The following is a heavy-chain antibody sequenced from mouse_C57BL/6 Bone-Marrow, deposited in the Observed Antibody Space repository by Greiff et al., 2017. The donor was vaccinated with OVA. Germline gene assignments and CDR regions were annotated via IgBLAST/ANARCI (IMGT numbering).Heavy chain of an antibody. D-gene: IGHD2-4*01. V-gene: IGHV1-53*01. CDR1: GYTFTSYW. Sequence: QVQLQQPGTELVKPGASVKLSCKASGYTFTSYWMHWVKQSPGQGLEWIGNINPSNGGTNYNEKFKSKATLTVDKSSSTAYMQISSLTSEDSAVYYCARSDYYDYESYWGQGTTLTVSS. CDR2: INPSNGGT. J-gene: IGHJ2*01. CDR3: ARSDYYDYESY.